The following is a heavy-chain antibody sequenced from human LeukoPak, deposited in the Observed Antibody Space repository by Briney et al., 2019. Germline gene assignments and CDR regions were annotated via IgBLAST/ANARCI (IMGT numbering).Heavy chain of an antibody. CDR2: MYYSGST. Sequence: NTSETLSLTCTVSGGSVSNGSYYWSWIRHPSGKGLEWSGCMYYSGSTNYNPSLKSRVTISVDTSKNQFSLKLSSVTAADTAVYYCARTYYDYVWGSYRYHPFDYWGQGTLVTVSS. J-gene: IGHJ4*02. CDR3: ARTYYDYVWGSYRYHPFDY. CDR1: GGSVSNGSYY. V-gene: IGHV4-61*01. D-gene: IGHD3-16*02.